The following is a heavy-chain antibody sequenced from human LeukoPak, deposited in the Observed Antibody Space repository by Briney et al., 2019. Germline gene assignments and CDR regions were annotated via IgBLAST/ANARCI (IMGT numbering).Heavy chain of an antibody. V-gene: IGHV1-8*03. Sequence: ASVKVSCKASGYTFTSYDINWVRQATGQGLEWMGWMNPNSGNTGYAQKFQGRVTITRNTSISTAYMELSSLRSEDTAVYYCARDRGRGGSGKGDAFDIWGQGTMVTVSS. CDR2: MNPNSGNT. CDR3: ARDRGRGGSGKGDAFDI. CDR1: GYTFTSYD. J-gene: IGHJ3*02. D-gene: IGHD1-26*01.